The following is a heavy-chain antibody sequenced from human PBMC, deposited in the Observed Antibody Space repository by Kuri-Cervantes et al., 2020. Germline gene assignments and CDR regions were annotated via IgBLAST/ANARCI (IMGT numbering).Heavy chain of an antibody. Sequence: SETLSLTCTVSGGSISSGGYYWSWIRQHPGKGLEWIGYNYYSGSTYYNPSLKSRVTISLDTSKNQFSLKLSSVTAADTAGYYCARVPIVVVPAAPEYNWFDPWGQGTLVTVSS. D-gene: IGHD2-2*01. CDR2: NYYSGST. CDR3: ARVPIVVVPAAPEYNWFDP. V-gene: IGHV4-31*03. J-gene: IGHJ5*02. CDR1: GGSISSGGYY.